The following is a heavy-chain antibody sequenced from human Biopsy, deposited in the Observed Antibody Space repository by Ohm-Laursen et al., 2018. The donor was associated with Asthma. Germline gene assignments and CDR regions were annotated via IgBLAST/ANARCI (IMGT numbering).Heavy chain of an antibody. D-gene: IGHD2-21*02. CDR2: IYRNGDT. V-gene: IGHV4-30-2*06. CDR3: ARGWNCGGDCYSLDS. CDR1: GDSIDSGDYS. J-gene: IGHJ4*02. Sequence: TLSLTCVVSGDSIDSGDYSWTWIRQSPGVGLEWIGYIYRNGDTYYNPTLKNRVTISIDRSKNQFSLRLSSVTAADTAVYYCARGWNCGGDCYSLDSWGQGTLVTVSS.